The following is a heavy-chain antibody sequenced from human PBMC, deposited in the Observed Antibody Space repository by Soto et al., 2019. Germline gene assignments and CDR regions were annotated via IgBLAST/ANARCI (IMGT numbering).Heavy chain of an antibody. J-gene: IGHJ4*02. CDR1: ELAFRSYG. V-gene: IGHV3-30*18. CDR3: AKDLMRATAGPTMGYYFGY. CDR2: ISYDGSNK. Sequence: GESMSLSCTASELAFRSYGLHRVLPAPGKGLDWVAVISYDGSNKYYADSVKGRFTISRDNSKNTLYLQMNSLRAEDTAVYCCAKDLMRATAGPTMGYYFGYWGQGTRVTVSS. D-gene: IGHD6-13*01.